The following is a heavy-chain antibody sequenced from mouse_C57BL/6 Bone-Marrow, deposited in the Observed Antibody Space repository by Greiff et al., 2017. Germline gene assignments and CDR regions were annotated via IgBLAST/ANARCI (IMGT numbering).Heavy chain of an antibody. Sequence: EVQLQQSGPVLVKPGASVKMSSKASGYTFTDYYMNWVKQSHGKSLEWIGVINPYNGDTSYNQKFKGKATLTVDKSSSTAYMEHNSLTSEDSAVYYCSRSGIYSYWFCDVWGTGTTVTVSS. D-gene: IGHD1-1*02. CDR1: GYTFTDYY. CDR2: INPYNGDT. J-gene: IGHJ1*03. CDR3: SRSGIYSYWFCDV. V-gene: IGHV1-19*01.